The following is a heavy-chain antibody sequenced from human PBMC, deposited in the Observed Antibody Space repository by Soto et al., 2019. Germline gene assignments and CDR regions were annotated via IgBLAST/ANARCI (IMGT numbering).Heavy chain of an antibody. CDR3: ARGLVTGIDWFDP. CDR2: IQNRGST. V-gene: IGHV4-59*01. CDR1: GDSISSYY. D-gene: IGHD2-21*02. Sequence: QVQLQESGPGLVKPSETLSLTCTVSGDSISSYYWSWIRQPPGKGLEWIGYIQNRGSTNYNPSLKSRVTISVDTPKNQFALKLSSVTAADTAVYYCARGLVTGIDWFDPWGQGILVTVSS. J-gene: IGHJ5*02.